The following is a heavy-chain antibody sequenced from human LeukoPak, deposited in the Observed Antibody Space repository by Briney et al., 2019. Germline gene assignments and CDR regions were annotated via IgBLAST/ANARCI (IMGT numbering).Heavy chain of an antibody. J-gene: IGHJ5*02. Sequence: GASVKVSCKASGYTFTSYYMHWVRQAPGQGLEWMGIINPSGGSTSYAQEFQGRVTMTRDTSTSTVYMELSSLRSEDTAVYYCARGGIAAAGIPLNWFDPWGQGTLVTVSS. CDR1: GYTFTSYY. CDR3: ARGGIAAAGIPLNWFDP. CDR2: INPSGGST. V-gene: IGHV1-46*01. D-gene: IGHD6-13*01.